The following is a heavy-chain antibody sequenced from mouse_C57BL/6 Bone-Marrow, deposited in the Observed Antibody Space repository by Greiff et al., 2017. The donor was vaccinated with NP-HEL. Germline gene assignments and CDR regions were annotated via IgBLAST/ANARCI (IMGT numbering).Heavy chain of an antibody. J-gene: IGHJ3*01. Sequence: VQLQQSGPELVKPGASVKISCKASGYTFTDYYMNWVKQSHGKSLEWIGDINPNNGGTSYNQKFKGKATLTVDKSSSTAYMELRSLTSEDSAVYYCERLKWRCAYGGQGTLVTVSA. V-gene: IGHV1-26*01. CDR1: GYTFTDYY. CDR3: ERLKWRCAY. CDR2: INPNNGGT. D-gene: IGHD1-3*01.